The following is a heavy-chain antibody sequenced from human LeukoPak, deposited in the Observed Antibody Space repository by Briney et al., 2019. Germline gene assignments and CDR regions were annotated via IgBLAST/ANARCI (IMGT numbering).Heavy chain of an antibody. J-gene: IGHJ4*02. D-gene: IGHD2-21*02. Sequence: ASVKVSCKASGYTFTSYDINWVRQATGQGLEWMGWMNPNSGNTGYAQKFQGRVTMTRNTSISTAYIELSSLRSEDTAVYYCARVGAYCGGDCYSDYWGQGTLVTVSS. CDR1: GYTFTSYD. CDR3: ARVGAYCGGDCYSDY. V-gene: IGHV1-8*01. CDR2: MNPNSGNT.